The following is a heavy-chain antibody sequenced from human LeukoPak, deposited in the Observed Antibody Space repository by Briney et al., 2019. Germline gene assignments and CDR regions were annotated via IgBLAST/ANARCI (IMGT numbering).Heavy chain of an antibody. CDR3: ARVPVTAIRYYYMDV. J-gene: IGHJ6*03. Sequence: PSETLSLTCTVSGGSISSYYWSWIRQPPGKGLEWIGYIYYSGSTNYNTSLKSRVTISVDTSKNQFSLKLSSVTAADTAVYYCARVPVTAIRYYYMDVWGKGTTVTISS. V-gene: IGHV4-59*01. CDR1: GGSISSYY. CDR2: IYYSGST. D-gene: IGHD2-21*02.